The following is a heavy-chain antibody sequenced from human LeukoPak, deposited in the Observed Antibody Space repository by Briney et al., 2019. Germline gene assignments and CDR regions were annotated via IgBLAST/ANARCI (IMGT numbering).Heavy chain of an antibody. D-gene: IGHD4-17*01. CDR2: IYHSGST. CDR1: GYSISSGYH. V-gene: IGHV4-38-2*01. J-gene: IGHJ4*02. Sequence: PSETLSPTCAVSGYSISSGYHWGWIRQPPGKGLEWIGSIYHSGSTYYNPSLKSRVTISVDASKNQFSLKLSSVTAADTAVYYCARVKSTTYYFDYWGQGTLVIVSS. CDR3: ARVKSTTYYFDY.